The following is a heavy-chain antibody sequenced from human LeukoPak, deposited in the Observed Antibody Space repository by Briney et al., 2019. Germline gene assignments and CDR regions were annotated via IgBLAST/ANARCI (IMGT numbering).Heavy chain of an antibody. Sequence: GGSLRLSCAASGFTFSDYTMNWVRQAPGKGLEWISYISTSSSLIYYADSVKGRFTISRDNSKNTLYLQMNSLRAEDTAVYYCAKDGGSGSYLYYFDYWGQGTLVTVSS. V-gene: IGHV3-48*01. CDR2: ISTSSSLI. D-gene: IGHD1-26*01. CDR3: AKDGGSGSYLYYFDY. CDR1: GFTFSDYT. J-gene: IGHJ4*02.